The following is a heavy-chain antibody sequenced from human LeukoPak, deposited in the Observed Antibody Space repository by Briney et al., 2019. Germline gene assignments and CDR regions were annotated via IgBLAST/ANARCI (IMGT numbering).Heavy chain of an antibody. D-gene: IGHD1-26*01. V-gene: IGHV3-23*01. J-gene: IGHJ4*02. CDR3: AKSQDGGRLFHFDY. Sequence: GGSLRLSCATPGFTFSSYSIGWVRQATGEGVGWVLFFSGSGGSTYSAASVKGRFTISRDNSKNTLYLKMNSLRAEDTAVYFCAKSQDGGRLFHFDYWGQGTLVTVSS. CDR1: GFTFSSYS. CDR2: FSGSGGST.